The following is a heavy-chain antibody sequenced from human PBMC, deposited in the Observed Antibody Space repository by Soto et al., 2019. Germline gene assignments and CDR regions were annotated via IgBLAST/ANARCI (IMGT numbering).Heavy chain of an antibody. CDR2: ISYSGTT. CDR1: GGSISSGDYY. CDR3: ARDTPLIRFGTAY. D-gene: IGHD3-16*01. V-gene: IGHV4-39*02. Sequence: SETLSLTCTVSGGSISSGDYYWPCIRQPPGEGLQWIASISYSGTTYYHPSFESRVTISVDTSKSQFSLKLYSVTAADTAVYYCARDTPLIRFGTAYCCQGRSVTVSS. J-gene: IGHJ4*02.